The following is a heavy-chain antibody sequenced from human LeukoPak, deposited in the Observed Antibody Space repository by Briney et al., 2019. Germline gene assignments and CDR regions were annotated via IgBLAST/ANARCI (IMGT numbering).Heavy chain of an antibody. CDR1: GFTFSSYA. Sequence: GGSLRLSCAASGFTFSSYAMSWVRQAPGKGLEWVSAISGRGGSTYYADSVKGRFTISRDNSKNTLYLQMNSLRAEDKAVYYCAKNRYLVEMATITSSGGPKVWGQGTLVTVSS. CDR2: ISGRGGST. D-gene: IGHD5-24*01. V-gene: IGHV3-23*01. CDR3: AKNRYLVEMATITSSGGPKV. J-gene: IGHJ4*02.